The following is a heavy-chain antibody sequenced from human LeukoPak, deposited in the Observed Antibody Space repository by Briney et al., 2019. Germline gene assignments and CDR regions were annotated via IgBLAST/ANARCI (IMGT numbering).Heavy chain of an antibody. CDR2: IWFDGSNK. CDR3: ARGEYSSGHFDY. J-gene: IGHJ4*02. D-gene: IGHD6-19*01. CDR1: GFTFSSYA. V-gene: IGHV3-33*01. Sequence: GGSLRLSCAASGFTFSSYAMHWVRQAPGKGLEWVALIWFDGSNKYYADSVKGRFTISRDNSKNTLYLQMNSLRAEDTAVYSCARGEYSSGHFDYWGQGTLVTVSS.